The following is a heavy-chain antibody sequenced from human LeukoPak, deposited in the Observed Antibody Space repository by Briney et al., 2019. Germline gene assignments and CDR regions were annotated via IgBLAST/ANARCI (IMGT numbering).Heavy chain of an antibody. Sequence: SETLSLTCTASGGSISSYYWSWIRQPPGKGLEWIGYIYSSGSTNYNPSLKSRITISVDTSKNQFSLKLSSVTAADTAVYYCARFAYCGGHCWYYFDYWGQGSLVTVSS. CDR3: ARFAYCGGHCWYYFDY. CDR2: IYSSGST. J-gene: IGHJ4*02. V-gene: IGHV4-59*01. CDR1: GGSISSYY. D-gene: IGHD2-21*02.